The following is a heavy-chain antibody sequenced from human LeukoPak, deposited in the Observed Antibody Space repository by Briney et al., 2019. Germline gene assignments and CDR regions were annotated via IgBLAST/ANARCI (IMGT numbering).Heavy chain of an antibody. V-gene: IGHV4-30-2*01. CDR1: GGSISSGGYS. D-gene: IGHD4-17*01. Sequence: PSQTLSLTCAVSGGSISSGGYSWSWIRQPPGKGLEWIGYIYHSGSTYYNPSLKSRVTISVDRSKNQFSLKLSSLTAADTAVYYCARGSATGTTIWYFDLWGRGTLVTVCS. CDR2: IYHSGST. J-gene: IGHJ2*01. CDR3: ARGSATGTTIWYFDL.